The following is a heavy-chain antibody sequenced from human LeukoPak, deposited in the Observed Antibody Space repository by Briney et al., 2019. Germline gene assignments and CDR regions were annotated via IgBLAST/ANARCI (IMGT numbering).Heavy chain of an antibody. CDR2: ISWNSGSI. J-gene: IGHJ2*01. V-gene: IGHV3-9*01. CDR3: AKDMVEWLTTTFDL. CDR1: GFTFDDYA. Sequence: GRSLRLSCAASGFTFDDYAMHWVRQAPGKGLEWVSGISWNSGSIGYADSVKGRFTISRDNAQNSLYLQMNSLRAEDTALYYCAKDMVEWLTTTFDLWGRGTLVTVSS. D-gene: IGHD3-3*01.